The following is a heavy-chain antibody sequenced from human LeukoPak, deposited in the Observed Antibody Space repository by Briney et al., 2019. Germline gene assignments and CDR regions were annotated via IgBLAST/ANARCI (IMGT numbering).Heavy chain of an antibody. CDR3: ARDYYDSSGYYFLYYFDN. D-gene: IGHD3-22*01. V-gene: IGHV3-74*01. CDR2: INSDGSST. J-gene: IGHJ4*02. Sequence: GGSLRLSCAASGFTFSSYWMHWVRQAPGKGLVWVSRINSDGSSTSYADSVKGRFTISRDNAKNTLYLQTNSLRAEDTAVYYCARDYYDSSGYYFLYYFDNWGQGTLVTVSS. CDR1: GFTFSSYW.